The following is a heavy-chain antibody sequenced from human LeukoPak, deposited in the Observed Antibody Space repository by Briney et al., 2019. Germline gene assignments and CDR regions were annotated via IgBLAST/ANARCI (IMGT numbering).Heavy chain of an antibody. CDR3: AKDRGFTMVRGVFDY. Sequence: SVKVSCKASGGTSSSYAISWVRQAPGQGLEWLGRIIPILGIANYAQKFQGRVTITRNTSISTAYMELSSLRSEDTALYYCAKDRGFTMVRGVFDYWGQGTLVTVSS. V-gene: IGHV1-69*04. CDR1: GGTSSSYA. J-gene: IGHJ4*02. CDR2: IIPILGIA. D-gene: IGHD3-10*01.